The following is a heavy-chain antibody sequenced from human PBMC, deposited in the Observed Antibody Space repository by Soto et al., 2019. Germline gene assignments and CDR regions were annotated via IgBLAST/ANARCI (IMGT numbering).Heavy chain of an antibody. D-gene: IGHD2-2*01. V-gene: IGHV4-39*01. Sequence: PSETLSLTCTVSGDSITSNSYFWAWIRQPPGKGLEWIGSIYYSGTTYHNPSLKSRVTISVDRSNNQFSLKLTSVTAADTAVYYCSRHFSADHFDYWGQGALVTVSS. CDR1: GDSITSNSYF. CDR2: IYYSGTT. CDR3: SRHFSADHFDY. J-gene: IGHJ4*02.